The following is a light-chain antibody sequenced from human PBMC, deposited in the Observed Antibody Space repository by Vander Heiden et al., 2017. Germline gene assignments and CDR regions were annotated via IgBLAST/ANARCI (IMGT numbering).Light chain of an antibody. Sequence: QSALTQPASVSGSRGQSITISCTGTSTDVGRYNLFSWYHQHPGKAPKLMIYEVSKRPSGVSNRFSGSKSGNTASLTISGLQAEDEADYYCCSYAGSSTLWVFGGGTKLTVL. J-gene: IGLJ3*02. CDR2: EVS. CDR1: STDVGRYNL. CDR3: CSYAGSSTLWV. V-gene: IGLV2-23*02.